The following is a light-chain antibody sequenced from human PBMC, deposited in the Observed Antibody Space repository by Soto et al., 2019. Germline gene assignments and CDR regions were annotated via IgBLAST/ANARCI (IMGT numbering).Light chain of an antibody. CDR3: AFWDDSLSRRYV. CDR2: SNN. J-gene: IGLJ1*01. Sequence: QSVLTQPPSASGTPGQRVTISCSGSSSNIGSNTVNWYQQLPGTAPKLLIYSNNQRPSGVPERFSGSKSGTSASLAISGLRSEDEADYYCAFWDDSLSRRYVFVFGTTITVL. CDR1: SSNIGSNT. V-gene: IGLV1-44*01.